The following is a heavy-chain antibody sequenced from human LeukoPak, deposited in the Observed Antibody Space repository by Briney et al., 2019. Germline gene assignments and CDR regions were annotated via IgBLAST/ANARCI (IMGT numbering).Heavy chain of an antibody. Sequence: GGSLRLSCAASGFTFSSYGMHWVRQAPGKGLEWVAFIRYDGSNKYYADSVKGRFTISRDNSKNTLYLQMNSLRAEDTAVYYCAKGVKVPLLRYFSYYMDVWGKGTTVTISS. J-gene: IGHJ6*03. D-gene: IGHD3-9*01. V-gene: IGHV3-30*02. CDR1: GFTFSSYG. CDR2: IRYDGSNK. CDR3: AKGVKVPLLRYFSYYMDV.